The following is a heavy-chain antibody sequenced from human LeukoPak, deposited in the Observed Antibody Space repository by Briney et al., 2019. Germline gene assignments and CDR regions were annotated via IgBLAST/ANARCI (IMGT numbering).Heavy chain of an antibody. J-gene: IGHJ4*02. CDR1: GYTFTSYG. V-gene: IGHV1-18*01. CDR2: ISAYNGNT. CDR3: ARYPDYYDSSGPLY. D-gene: IGHD3-22*01. Sequence: ASVKVSCKASGYTFTSYGISWVRQAPGQGLEWMGWISAYNGNTNYAQKLQGRVTMTTDTSTSTAYMELRSLRSDDTAVYNCARYPDYYDSSGPLYWGQGTLVTVSS.